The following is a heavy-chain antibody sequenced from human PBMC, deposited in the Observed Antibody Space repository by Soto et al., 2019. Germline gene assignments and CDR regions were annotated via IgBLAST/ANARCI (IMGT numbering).Heavy chain of an antibody. CDR2: IIPIFGTA. D-gene: IGHD3-9*01. Sequence: ASVKVSCKASGGTFSSYAISWVRQAPGQGLEWMGGIIPIFGTANYAQKFQGRVTITADESTSTAYMELSSLRSEDTAVYYCASSYYDILTGYYPGGYYGMDVWGQGTTVTVSS. J-gene: IGHJ6*02. V-gene: IGHV1-69*13. CDR1: GGTFSSYA. CDR3: ASSYYDILTGYYPGGYYGMDV.